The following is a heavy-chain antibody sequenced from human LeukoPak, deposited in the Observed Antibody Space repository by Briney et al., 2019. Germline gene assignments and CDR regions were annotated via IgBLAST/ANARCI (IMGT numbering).Heavy chain of an antibody. V-gene: IGHV1-24*01. CDR2: FDPEDGET. Sequence: EASVKVSCKVSGYTLTELSMHCVRQAPGKGLEWMGGFDPEDGETIYAQKFQGRVTMTEDTSTDTAYMELSSLRSEDTAVYYCATVPLVKQQDPNWFDPWGQGTLVTVSS. D-gene: IGHD6-13*01. J-gene: IGHJ5*02. CDR3: ATVPLVKQQDPNWFDP. CDR1: GYTLTELS.